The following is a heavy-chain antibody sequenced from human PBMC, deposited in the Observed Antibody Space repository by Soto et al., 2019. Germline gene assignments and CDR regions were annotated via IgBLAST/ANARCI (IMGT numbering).Heavy chain of an antibody. D-gene: IGHD3-10*01. CDR2: INHSGST. CDR1: GGSFSGYY. CDR3: ARGPKGYYGSGTIRRWFDP. J-gene: IGHJ5*02. Sequence: SETLSLTCAVYGGSFSGYYWSWIRQPPGKGLEWIGEINHSGSTNYNPSLKSRVTISVDTSKNQFSLKLSSVTAADTAVYYCARGPKGYYGSGTIRRWFDPWGQGTLVTVSS. V-gene: IGHV4-34*01.